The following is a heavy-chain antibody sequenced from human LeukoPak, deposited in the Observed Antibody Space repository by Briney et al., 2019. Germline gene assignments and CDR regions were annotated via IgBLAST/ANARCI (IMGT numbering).Heavy chain of an antibody. CDR2: VSNSGTTT. V-gene: IGHV3-48*02. J-gene: IGHJ4*02. Sequence: PGGSLRLSCAPSGFTFCGYSVIWARQAASKGLEEVSYVSNSGTTTYYADSVKGRFTISRDNGKNLVSLQMNSLRDEDTAVYYCARADRDGNKRFLDWGQGTLVTVSS. CDR3: ARADRDGNKRFLD. D-gene: IGHD5-24*01. CDR1: GFTFCGYS.